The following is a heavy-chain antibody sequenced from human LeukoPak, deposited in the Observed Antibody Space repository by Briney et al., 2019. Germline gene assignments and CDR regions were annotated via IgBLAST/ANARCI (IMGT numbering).Heavy chain of an antibody. V-gene: IGHV4-59*08. CDR1: GGSISSYY. J-gene: IGHJ4*02. CDR2: IYYSGST. Sequence: PSETLSPTCTVSGGSISSYYWSWIRQPPGKGLEWIGYIYYSGSTNYNPSLKSRVTISVDTSKNQFSLKLSSVTAADTAVYYCARQSLPDCSSTSCVGANDCWGQGTLVTVSS. CDR3: ARQSLPDCSSTSCVGANDC. D-gene: IGHD2-2*01.